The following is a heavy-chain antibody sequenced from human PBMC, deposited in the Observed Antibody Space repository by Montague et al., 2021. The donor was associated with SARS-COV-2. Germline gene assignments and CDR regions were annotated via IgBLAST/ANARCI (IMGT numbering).Heavy chain of an antibody. J-gene: IGHJ6*04. V-gene: IGHV4-34*01. CDR1: GGSFSGFY. Sequence: SETLSLTCAASGGSFSGFYWSWVRQSPGKGLEWIGDVNHSESTNYNLSPKSRVTISVDRSKNQFSLRLRSVTAADTAVYYCARGRGLYYGSSGGRYYMDVWGEGTTVTVSS. CDR3: ARGRGLYYGSSGGRYYMDV. D-gene: IGHD2-15*01. CDR2: VNHSEST.